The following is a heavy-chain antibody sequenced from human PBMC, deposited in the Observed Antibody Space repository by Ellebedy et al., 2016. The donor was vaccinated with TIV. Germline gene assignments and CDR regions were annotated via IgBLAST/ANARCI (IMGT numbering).Heavy chain of an antibody. CDR2: ISRSSSNT. CDR1: GFIFSHYS. J-gene: IGHJ4*02. Sequence: LSLTCAASGFIFSHYSMNWVRQAPGKGLEWVSYISRSSSNTYYGDSAKGRFTISRDDAKNSLYLQMNTLRAEDTAVYYCARDWQTSGSGSYHIDSWGQGTLVTVSS. D-gene: IGHD3-10*01. V-gene: IGHV3-21*01. CDR3: ARDWQTSGSGSYHIDS.